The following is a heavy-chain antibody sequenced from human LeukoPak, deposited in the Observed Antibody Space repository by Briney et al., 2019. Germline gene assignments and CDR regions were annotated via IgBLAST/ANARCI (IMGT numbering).Heavy chain of an antibody. D-gene: IGHD2-15*01. V-gene: IGHV4-39*01. CDR1: GGSISSSSYY. Sequence: SETLSLTCTVSGGSISSSSYYWGWIRQPPGKGVEWIGSGYYSGTTYYNPSLESRVTISVDTSKNQFSLKLTSVTAADTAVYYCARPLSGGSCFAGWGQGTLVTVSS. CDR2: GYYSGTT. CDR3: ARPLSGGSCFAG. J-gene: IGHJ4*02.